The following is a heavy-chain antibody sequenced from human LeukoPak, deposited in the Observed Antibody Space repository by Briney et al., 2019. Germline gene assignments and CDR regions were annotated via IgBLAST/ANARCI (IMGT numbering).Heavy chain of an antibody. V-gene: IGHV4-31*03. D-gene: IGHD4-17*01. Sequence: SETLSLTCTVSGGSISSGGYYWSWIRQHPGKGLEWIGYIYYSGSTYYNPSLKSRVTISVDTSKNQFSLKLSSVTAADTAVYYCAREDGGDYRNWFDPWGQGTLVTVSP. CDR1: GGSISSGGYY. CDR3: AREDGGDYRNWFDP. CDR2: IYYSGST. J-gene: IGHJ5*02.